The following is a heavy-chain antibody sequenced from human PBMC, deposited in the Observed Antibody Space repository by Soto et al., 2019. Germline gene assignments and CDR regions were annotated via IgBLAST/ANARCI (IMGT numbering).Heavy chain of an antibody. D-gene: IGHD4-4*01. V-gene: IGHV3-7*03. CDR2: IKQDGSEK. Sequence: GSLRLSCAASGFTFSSYWMSWVRQAPGKGLEWVANIKQDGSEKYYVDSVKGRFTISRDNAKNSLYLQMNSLRAEDTAVYYCAREGTTVTTYYYGMDVWGQGTTVTVSS. J-gene: IGHJ6*02. CDR3: AREGTTVTTYYYGMDV. CDR1: GFTFSSYW.